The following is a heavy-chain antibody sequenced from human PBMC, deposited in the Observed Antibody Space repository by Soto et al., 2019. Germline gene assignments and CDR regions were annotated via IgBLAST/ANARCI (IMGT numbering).Heavy chain of an antibody. V-gene: IGHV4-59*12. CDR2: IYYSGST. Sequence: PSETLSLTCTVSGGSISSYYWSWIRQPPGKGLEWIGYIYYSGSTNYNPSLKSRVTISVDTSKNQFSLTLTSVTAADTAVYYCARGAVVNFDSWGQGTLVTVSS. CDR3: ARGAVVNFDS. J-gene: IGHJ4*02. D-gene: IGHD3-22*01. CDR1: GGSISSYY.